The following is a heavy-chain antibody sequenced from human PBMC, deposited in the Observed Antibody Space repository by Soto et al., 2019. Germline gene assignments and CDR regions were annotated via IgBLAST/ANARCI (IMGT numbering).Heavy chain of an antibody. CDR3: ASQGPNCGGDCHTPPLDYYYGMDV. CDR2: IIPIFGTA. J-gene: IGHJ6*02. V-gene: IGHV1-69*13. Sequence: SVKVSCKASGGTFSSYAISWVRQAPVQGLEWMGGIIPIFGTANYAQKFQGRVTITADESTSTAYMELSSLRSEDTAVYYCASQGPNCGGDCHTPPLDYYYGMDVWGQGTTVTVSS. CDR1: GGTFSSYA. D-gene: IGHD2-21*02.